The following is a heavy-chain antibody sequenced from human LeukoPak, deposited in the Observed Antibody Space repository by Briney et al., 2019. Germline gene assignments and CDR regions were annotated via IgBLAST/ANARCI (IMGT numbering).Heavy chain of an antibody. J-gene: IGHJ5*02. Sequence: ASVKVSCKASGYTFTSYAMNWVRQAPGQGLEWMGWINTNTGNPTYAQGFTGQFVFSLDTSVSTAYLQISSLKAEDTAVYYCAGRVGLLKTGPFDPWGQGTLVTVSS. V-gene: IGHV7-4-1*02. D-gene: IGHD1-14*01. CDR2: INTNTGNP. CDR1: GYTFTSYA. CDR3: AGRVGLLKTGPFDP.